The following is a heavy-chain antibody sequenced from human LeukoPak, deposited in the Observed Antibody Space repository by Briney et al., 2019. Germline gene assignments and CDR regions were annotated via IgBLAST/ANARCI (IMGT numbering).Heavy chain of an antibody. CDR1: GGSMSSYY. Sequence: SETLSLTCTVSGGSMSSYYWSWIRQPAGKGLEWIGRIYTSGGTNYNPSLKSRVAMSVDTSKNQFSLKLSSVTAADTAVYYCARERGGVMVRGVPPYYFDYWGQGTLVTVSS. D-gene: IGHD3-10*01. V-gene: IGHV4-4*07. CDR2: IYTSGGT. J-gene: IGHJ4*02. CDR3: ARERGGVMVRGVPPYYFDY.